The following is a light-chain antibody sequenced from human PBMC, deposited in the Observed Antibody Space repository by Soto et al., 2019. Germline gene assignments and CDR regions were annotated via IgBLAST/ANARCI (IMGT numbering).Light chain of an antibody. V-gene: IGLV1-40*01. CDR1: SSNIGTNN. Sequence: QSVLTQPPSVSGAAGQRVTISCTGSSSNIGTNNVHWYQHLPGAAPKVLIYANNNRPSGVPDRFSVSKSGTSASLAITGLQAEDEADYYCQSYDSNLNGLYVFGTGTKATV. CDR2: ANN. J-gene: IGLJ1*01. CDR3: QSYDSNLNGLYV.